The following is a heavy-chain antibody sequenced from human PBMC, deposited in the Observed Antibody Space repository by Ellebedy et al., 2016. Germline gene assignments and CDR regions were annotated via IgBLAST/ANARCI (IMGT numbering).Heavy chain of an antibody. CDR3: ARDGSEWSRDY. CDR2: IVFSGTAT. J-gene: IGHJ4*02. V-gene: IGHV3-21*01. D-gene: IGHD3-3*01. Sequence: GESLKISXVASGFTFSVAGMTWVRQAPGKGLEWVATIVFSGTATYYSDSVKGRFIISRDNAKNSLFLQMNSLRVEDTAVYYCARDGSEWSRDYWGQGTLVTVSS. CDR1: GFTFSVAG.